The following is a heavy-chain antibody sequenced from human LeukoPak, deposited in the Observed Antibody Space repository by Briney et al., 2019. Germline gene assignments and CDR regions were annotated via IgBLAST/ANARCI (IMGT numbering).Heavy chain of an antibody. Sequence: SETLSLTCTVSGGSINSNSYYWGWIRQPPGKGLEWIGSIYYSGSTYYNPSLKSRVTISVDTSKNQFSLKLSSVTAADTAVYYCARNKYYYGSGNYGVPNWFDPWGQGTLVTVSS. V-gene: IGHV4-39*01. J-gene: IGHJ5*02. CDR1: GGSINSNSYY. CDR2: IYYSGST. D-gene: IGHD3-10*01. CDR3: ARNKYYYGSGNYGVPNWFDP.